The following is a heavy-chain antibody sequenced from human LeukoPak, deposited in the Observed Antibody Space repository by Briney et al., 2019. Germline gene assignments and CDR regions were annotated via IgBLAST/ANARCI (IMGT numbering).Heavy chain of an antibody. CDR3: AKQPPGGYYYESSGYYQYFQH. D-gene: IGHD3-22*01. CDR1: GFTFSNSA. Sequence: GGSLRLSCAASGFTFSNSALSWVRQAPGKGLEWVSGISGSDSITYYTDSVKGRFTISRDISKNTLYLQMKSLRVEDTAVYYCAKQPPGGYYYESSGYYQYFQHWGQGTLVTVSS. V-gene: IGHV3-23*01. J-gene: IGHJ1*01. CDR2: ISGSDSIT.